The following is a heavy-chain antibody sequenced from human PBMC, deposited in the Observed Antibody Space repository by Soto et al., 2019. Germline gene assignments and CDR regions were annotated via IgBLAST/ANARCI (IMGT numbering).Heavy chain of an antibody. D-gene: IGHD6-13*01. V-gene: IGHV1-46*01. CDR2: INPSGGST. CDR3: ARASSGSSPYGMDV. CDR1: GYTFTSYY. J-gene: IGHJ6*02. Sequence: QVQLVQSGAEVKKPGASVKVSCKASGYTFTSYYMHWVRQAPGQGLEWMGIINPSGGSTSYAQKFQGRVTMTGAKSTSTGCMELSSLRSEDTAVYYCARASSGSSPYGMDVWGQGTTVTVSS.